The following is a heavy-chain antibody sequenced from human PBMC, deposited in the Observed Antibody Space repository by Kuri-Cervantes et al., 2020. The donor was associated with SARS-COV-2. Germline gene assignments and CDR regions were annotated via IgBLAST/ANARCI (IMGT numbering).Heavy chain of an antibody. CDR1: GFTFRDYY. D-gene: IGHD6-13*01. J-gene: IGHJ4*02. Sequence: GESLKISCVASGFTFRDYYMSWIRQAPGKGLEWISYISSSDSTTYYADSVKGRFTISRDNAKRTLFLQMNSLRVDDTAVYYCSRDQLSAAGTANDWGQGALVTVSS. V-gene: IGHV3-11*01. CDR2: ISSSDSTT. CDR3: SRDQLSAAGTAND.